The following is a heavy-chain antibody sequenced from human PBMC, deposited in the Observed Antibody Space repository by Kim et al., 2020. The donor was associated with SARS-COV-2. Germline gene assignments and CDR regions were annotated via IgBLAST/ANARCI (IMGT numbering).Heavy chain of an antibody. J-gene: IGHJ3*02. V-gene: IGHV3-15*01. CDR3: TTTILITMIVVGGDAFDI. D-gene: IGHD3-22*01. Sequence: KGRFTISRDDSNNTLYLQMNSLKTEDTAVYYCTTTILITMIVVGGDAFDIWGQGTMVTVSS.